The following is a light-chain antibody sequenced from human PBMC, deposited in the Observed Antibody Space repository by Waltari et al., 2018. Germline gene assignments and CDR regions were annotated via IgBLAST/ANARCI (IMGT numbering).Light chain of an antibody. Sequence: DVVMTQSPLSPPVTLGQAASISCKSSQSLVHSDGNTHLNWFQQRPGQSPRRLIYRVSNRDSGVPDRFSGSGSGTDFTLKISRVEAEDVGVYYCMQGTHWPYTFGQGTKLDIK. V-gene: IGKV2-30*02. J-gene: IGKJ2*01. CDR1: QSLVHSDGNTH. CDR3: MQGTHWPYT. CDR2: RVS.